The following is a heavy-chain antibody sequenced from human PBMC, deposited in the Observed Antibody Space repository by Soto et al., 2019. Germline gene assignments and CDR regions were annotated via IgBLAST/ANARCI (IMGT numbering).Heavy chain of an antibody. V-gene: IGHV4-31*03. D-gene: IGHD3-3*01. J-gene: IGHJ4*02. CDR1: GGSISSGGYY. Sequence: ASETLSLTCTVSGGSISSGGYYWSWIRQHPGKGLEWIGYIYYSGTTYYNPSLKSRVTISVDTSKNQFSLKLSSVTAADTAVYYCGRQDEGYDFWSGYPGFFDCWGQGTLVTVSS. CDR2: IYYSGTT. CDR3: GRQDEGYDFWSGYPGFFDC.